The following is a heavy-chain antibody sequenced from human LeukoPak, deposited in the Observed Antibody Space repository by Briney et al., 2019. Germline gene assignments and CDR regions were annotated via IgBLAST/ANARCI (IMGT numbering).Heavy chain of an antibody. V-gene: IGHV4-39*01. CDR2: IYSTGST. D-gene: IGHD4-17*01. CDR3: ASYTTVTYHFDY. CDR1: GGSISSYY. J-gene: IGHJ4*02. Sequence: PSETLSLTCTVSGGSISSYYWGWIRQPPGKGLEWIGSIYSTGSTYYNPSLKSRVTISLDTSKNQFSLKLSSVTAADTAVYYCASYTTVTYHFDYWGQGTLVTVSS.